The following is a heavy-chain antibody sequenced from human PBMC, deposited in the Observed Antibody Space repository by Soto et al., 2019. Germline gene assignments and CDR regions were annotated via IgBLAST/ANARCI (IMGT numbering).Heavy chain of an antibody. CDR3: ARDRVIRYTGYELDL. J-gene: IGHJ5*02. CDR2: MTSDGSSK. Sequence: QMQLLESGGGVVQPGKALRLSCAASGFAFNSHSMHWVRQAPGKGLEWLALMTSDGSSKFYADSVKGLCTISRDNSKNTLYLEMNSLRSEDTAVYYCARDRVIRYTGYELDLWGQGTLVTVSS. CDR1: GFAFNSHS. D-gene: IGHD3-9*01. V-gene: IGHV3-30-3*01.